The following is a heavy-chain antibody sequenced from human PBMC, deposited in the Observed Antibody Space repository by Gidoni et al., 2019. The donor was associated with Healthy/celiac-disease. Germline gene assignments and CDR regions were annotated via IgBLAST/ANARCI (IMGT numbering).Heavy chain of an antibody. CDR2: IYYSGST. CDR1: GGSISSGGYS. D-gene: IGHD1-7*01. V-gene: IGHV4-31*03. CDR3: ARTGGWNYSHFDY. J-gene: IGHJ4*02. Sequence: QVQLQESGPGLVKPSQTLSLTCTVSGGSISSGGYSWSWIRQHPGKGLEWIGYIYYSGSTYYNPSLKSRVTISVDTSKNQFSLKLSSVTAADTAVYYCARTGGWNYSHFDYWGQGTLVTVSS.